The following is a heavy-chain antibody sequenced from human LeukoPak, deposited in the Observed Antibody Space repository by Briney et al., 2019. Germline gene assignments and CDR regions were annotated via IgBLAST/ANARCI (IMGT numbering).Heavy chain of an antibody. Sequence: PGGSLRLSCAASGFTFSSYGMSWVRQAPGKGLEWVSAISGSGGSTYYADSVKGRFTISRDNSKNTLYLQMNSLRAEDTAVYYCARESDTNIWFGELFLGRRHFDYWGQGTLVTVSS. CDR2: ISGSGGST. CDR1: GFTFSSYG. V-gene: IGHV3-23*01. CDR3: ARESDTNIWFGELFLGRRHFDY. D-gene: IGHD3-10*01. J-gene: IGHJ4*02.